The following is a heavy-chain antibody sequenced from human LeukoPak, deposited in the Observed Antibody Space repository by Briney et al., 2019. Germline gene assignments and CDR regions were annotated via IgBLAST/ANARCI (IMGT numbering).Heavy chain of an antibody. CDR1: GGSISSGGYY. Sequence: PSETLSLTCTVSGGSISSGGYYWSWIRQHPGKGLEWIVYIYYSGSTYYNPSLKSRVTISVDTSKNQFSLKLSSVTAADTAVYYCARALLFVGYCSGGSCYSPLNYFDYWGQGTLVTVSS. J-gene: IGHJ4*02. CDR3: ARALLFVGYCSGGSCYSPLNYFDY. CDR2: IYYSGST. V-gene: IGHV4-31*03. D-gene: IGHD2-15*01.